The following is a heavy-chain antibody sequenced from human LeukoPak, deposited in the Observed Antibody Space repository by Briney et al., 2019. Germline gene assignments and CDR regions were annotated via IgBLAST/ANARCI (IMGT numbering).Heavy chain of an antibody. Sequence: GGSLRLSCAASGFTFSSYSMNWVRQAPGKGLEWVSYISSSSSTIYYADSVKGRFTISRDNAKNSLYLRMNSLRAEDTAVYYCARAQQLGPLDYWGQGTLVTVSS. J-gene: IGHJ4*02. CDR1: GFTFSSYS. CDR3: ARAQQLGPLDY. CDR2: ISSSSSTI. V-gene: IGHV3-48*01. D-gene: IGHD6-13*01.